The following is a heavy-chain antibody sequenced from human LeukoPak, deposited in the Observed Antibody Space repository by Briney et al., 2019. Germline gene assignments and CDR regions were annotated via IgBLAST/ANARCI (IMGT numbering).Heavy chain of an antibody. CDR2: IRHDGSNK. Sequence: PGGSLRLSCAASGFTFSSYGMLWVRQAPGKGLEWVAFIRHDGSNKFYADSVRGRFTISRDNSKNTLFLQMDGLRTEDTAVYYCAKDIPGSGWSHDFWGQGTPVTVSS. CDR1: GFTFSSYG. CDR3: AKDIPGSGWSHDF. D-gene: IGHD6-19*01. J-gene: IGHJ4*02. V-gene: IGHV3-30*02.